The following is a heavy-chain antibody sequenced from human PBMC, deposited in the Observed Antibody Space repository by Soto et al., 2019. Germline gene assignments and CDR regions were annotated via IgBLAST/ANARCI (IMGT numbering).Heavy chain of an antibody. J-gene: IGHJ4*01. V-gene: IGHV4-61*08. Sequence: ASETLSHTCAVSGGAVSSSDCYWSWIRQPPEKPLESIGYVYSTGTTNYSPSLKTRVDMSVYTPVNQFSLKVRSVTAEDADVYFCARVSKLFD. CDR3: ARVSKLFD. CDR1: GGAVSSSDCY. CDR2: VYSTGTT.